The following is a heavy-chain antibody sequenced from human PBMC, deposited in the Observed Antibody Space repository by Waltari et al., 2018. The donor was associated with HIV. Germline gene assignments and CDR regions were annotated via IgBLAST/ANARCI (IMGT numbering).Heavy chain of an antibody. J-gene: IGHJ5*02. CDR3: ARGPRYSSGWAPHPNWFDP. V-gene: IGHV1-3*01. CDR2: INAGNGNT. Sequence: QVQLVQSGAEVKKPGASVKVSCKASGYTFTSYAMHWVRQAPGQRLEWMGWINAGNGNTKYSQKFQGRVTITRDTSASTAYMELSSLRSEDTAVYYCARGPRYSSGWAPHPNWFDPWGQGTLVTVSS. D-gene: IGHD6-19*01. CDR1: GYTFTSYA.